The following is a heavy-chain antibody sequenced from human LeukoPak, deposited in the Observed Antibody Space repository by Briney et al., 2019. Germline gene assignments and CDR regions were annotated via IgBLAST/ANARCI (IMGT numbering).Heavy chain of an antibody. V-gene: IGHV4-38-2*02. Sequence: SETLSLTCTVSGYSISSGYYWGWIRQPPGKGLEWIGSIYHSGSTYYNPSLKSRVTISVDTSKNQFSLKLSSVTAADTAVYYCARGKYYYDSSGYYPGLDYWGQGTLVTVSS. CDR3: ARGKYYYDSSGYYPGLDY. CDR2: IYHSGST. CDR1: GYSISSGYY. J-gene: IGHJ4*02. D-gene: IGHD3-22*01.